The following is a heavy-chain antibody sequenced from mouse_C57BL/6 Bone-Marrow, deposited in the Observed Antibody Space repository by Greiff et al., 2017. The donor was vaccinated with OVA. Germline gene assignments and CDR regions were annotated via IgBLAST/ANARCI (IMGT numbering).Heavy chain of an antibody. CDR1: GYTFTSYG. CDR3: ASPIYYDYDRAWFAY. CDR2: IYPRSGNT. V-gene: IGHV1-81*01. Sequence: VKVVESGAELARPGASVKLSCKASGYTFTSYGISWVKQRTGQGLEWIGEIYPRSGNTYYNEKFKGKATLTADKSSSTAYMELRSLTSEDSAVYFCASPIYYDYDRAWFAYWGQGTLVTVSA. J-gene: IGHJ3*01. D-gene: IGHD2-4*01.